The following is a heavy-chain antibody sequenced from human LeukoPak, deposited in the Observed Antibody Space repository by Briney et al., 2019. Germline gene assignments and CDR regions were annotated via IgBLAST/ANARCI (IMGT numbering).Heavy chain of an antibody. Sequence: GGSLRLSCAASGFTVSSNYMSWVRQAPGKVLEWVSVIYSGGSTYYADSVKGRFTISRDNSKNTLYLQMNSLRAEDTAVYYCARENGRSGYDFGAFDYWGQGTLVTVSS. D-gene: IGHD5-12*01. V-gene: IGHV3-66*01. CDR1: GFTVSSNY. J-gene: IGHJ4*02. CDR2: IYSGGST. CDR3: ARENGRSGYDFGAFDY.